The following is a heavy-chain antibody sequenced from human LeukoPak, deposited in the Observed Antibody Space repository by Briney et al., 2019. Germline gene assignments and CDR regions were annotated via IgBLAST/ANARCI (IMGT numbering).Heavy chain of an antibody. CDR2: ISWNSGSI. V-gene: IGHV3-9*01. CDR3: AKDGRYCSGGSCYRTDYFDY. D-gene: IGHD2-15*01. Sequence: GGSLRLSCAASGFTFYDYAMHWVRQAPGKGLEWVSGISWNSGSIGYADSVKGRFTISRDNAKNSLYLQMNSLRAEDTALYYCAKDGRYCSGGSCYRTDYFDYWGQGTLVTVSS. CDR1: GFTFYDYA. J-gene: IGHJ4*02.